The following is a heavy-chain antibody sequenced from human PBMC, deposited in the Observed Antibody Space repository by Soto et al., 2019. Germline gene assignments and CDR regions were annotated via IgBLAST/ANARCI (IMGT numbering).Heavy chain of an antibody. CDR2: ISESGTHT. CDR3: AKLATPDAFDI. D-gene: IGHD2-15*01. Sequence: GGSLRLSCAASGFTFVTYAMSWVRQAPGQGLEWVSTISESGTHTYYADSVRGRFTIPRDNSKNTLYLQMNSLRAEDTAVYYCAKLATPDAFDIWGQGTMVTVSS. J-gene: IGHJ3*02. V-gene: IGHV3-23*01. CDR1: GFTFVTYA.